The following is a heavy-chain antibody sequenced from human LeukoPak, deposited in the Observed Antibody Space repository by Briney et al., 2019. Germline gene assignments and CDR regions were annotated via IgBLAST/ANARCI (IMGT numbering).Heavy chain of an antibody. J-gene: IGHJ5*01. D-gene: IGHD3-16*01. V-gene: IGHV3-13*01. CDR2: IGIAGDT. Sequence: GGSLRLSCAASGFTFSSYDMHWVRQATGKGLEWVSGIGIAGDTHYPDSVRGRFTIFRENAKNSLYLQMNSLRAEDTAVYYCGRAQPPYHGRLDSWGQGILVTVSS. CDR1: GFTFSSYD. CDR3: GRAQPPYHGRLDS.